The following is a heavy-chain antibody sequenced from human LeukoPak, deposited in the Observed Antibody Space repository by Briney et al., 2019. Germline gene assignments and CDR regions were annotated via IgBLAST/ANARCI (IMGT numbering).Heavy chain of an antibody. V-gene: IGHV4-39*01. Sequence: PSETLSLTCTVSSASINSSPYFWAWIRQSPGKGLEWIGSFSYSGTTYYNPSLKSRVTISVDTSKNQFSLKLNSVTAADTAVYYCARVRYGSGSLYYYYYYMDVWGKGTTVTISS. J-gene: IGHJ6*03. CDR2: FSYSGTT. CDR3: ARVRYGSGSLYYYYYYMDV. D-gene: IGHD3-10*01. CDR1: SASINSSPYF.